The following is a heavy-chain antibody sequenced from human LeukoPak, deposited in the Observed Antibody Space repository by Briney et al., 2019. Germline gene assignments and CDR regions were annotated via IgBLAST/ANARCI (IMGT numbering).Heavy chain of an antibody. CDR1: GFNLSSYA. D-gene: IGHD2-15*01. CDR3: AKARGSTSSLSIDS. Sequence: GGSLRLSCAASGFNLSSYAMNWVRQAPGKGLEWVSATSGSGGNTYFADSVKGRFSISRDISKNTLSLLMNSLRAEDTAVYYCAKARGSTSSLSIDSWGQGTLVTVSS. CDR2: TSGSGGNT. V-gene: IGHV3-23*01. J-gene: IGHJ4*02.